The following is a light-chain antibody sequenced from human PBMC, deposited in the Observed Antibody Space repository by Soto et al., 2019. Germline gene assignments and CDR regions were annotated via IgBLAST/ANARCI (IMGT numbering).Light chain of an antibody. Sequence: QSVLTQPASVSGSPGQSITISCTGTSSDVGSYNYVSWYQQHPGKAPKLMIYEVSDRPSGISSRFSGSKSGNTASLTSSGLQTEDEADYSCSSYTSSSTLFGTGTKVTVL. V-gene: IGLV2-14*01. CDR2: EVS. CDR3: SSYTSSSTL. J-gene: IGLJ1*01. CDR1: SSDVGSYNY.